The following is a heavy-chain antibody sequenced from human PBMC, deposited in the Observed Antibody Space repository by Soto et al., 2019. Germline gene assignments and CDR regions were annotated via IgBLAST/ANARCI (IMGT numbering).Heavy chain of an antibody. Sequence: PGGSLRLSCAASGFTFNTYSMNWVRQAPGKGLEWVSFISSRNSFIYYADSVRGRFTISRDNAKNSVFLQMNSLRVEDTAVYYCARDPAGSTRPYYYGMDVWGQGNTVTVSS. V-gene: IGHV3-21*01. D-gene: IGHD2-2*01. J-gene: IGHJ6*02. CDR1: GFTFNTYS. CDR2: ISSRNSFI. CDR3: ARDPAGSTRPYYYGMDV.